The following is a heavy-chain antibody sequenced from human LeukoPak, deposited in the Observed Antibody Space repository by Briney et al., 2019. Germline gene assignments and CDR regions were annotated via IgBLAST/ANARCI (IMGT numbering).Heavy chain of an antibody. V-gene: IGHV3-64*01. CDR2: ISSNGSST. D-gene: IGHD3-10*01. CDR1: GFTFSSYA. Sequence: PGGSLRLSCAASGFTFSSYAMHWVRQAPGKGLEYVSAISSNGSSTYYANSVKGRFTISRDNSKNTLYLQMNSLRAEDTAVYYCAKFRGRGIWGQGTMVTVSS. J-gene: IGHJ3*02. CDR3: AKFRGRGI.